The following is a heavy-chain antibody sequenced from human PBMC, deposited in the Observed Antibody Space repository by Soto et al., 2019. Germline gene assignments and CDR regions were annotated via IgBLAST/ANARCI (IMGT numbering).Heavy chain of an antibody. J-gene: IGHJ6*02. CDR2: ISYDGSNK. CDR3: AREPMTTVTTYYYYYGMDV. CDR1: GFTFSSYA. D-gene: IGHD4-4*01. V-gene: IGHV3-30-3*01. Sequence: VGSLRLSCAASGFTFSSYAMHWVRQAPGKGLEWVAVISYDGSNKYYADSVKGRFTISRDNSKNTLYLQMKSLRAEDTAVYYCAREPMTTVTTYYYYYGMDVWGQGTTVTVSS.